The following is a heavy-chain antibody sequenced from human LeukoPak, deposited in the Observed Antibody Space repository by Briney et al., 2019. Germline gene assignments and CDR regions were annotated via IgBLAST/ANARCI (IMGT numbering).Heavy chain of an antibody. V-gene: IGHV3-74*01. J-gene: IGHJ1*01. Sequence: GGSLRLSCAAAGFTFSNYWLHWVRQAPGKGLVWVSRIKSDGRTNYADSVKGRFTISRDNAKNTVSLQMNSLRAEDTGVYYCARAPSEIGGYYPEYLRHWGQGTLVTVSS. CDR1: GFTFSNYW. CDR3: ARAPSEIGGYYPEYLRH. D-gene: IGHD3-22*01. CDR2: IKSDGRT.